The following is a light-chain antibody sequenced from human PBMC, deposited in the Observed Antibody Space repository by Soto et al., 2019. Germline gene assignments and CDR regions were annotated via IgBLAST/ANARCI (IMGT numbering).Light chain of an antibody. CDR1: QSVSGSY. V-gene: IGKV3-20*01. J-gene: IGKJ1*01. CDR2: GAS. CDR3: QKYNSAPRT. Sequence: IVLTQSPGTLSLSPGDRATLSCRASQSVSGSYLAWYQQKPGLAPRLLIYGASIRATGIPDRFSGSGSGTDFTLTISSLQPEDVATYYCQKYNSAPRTFGQGTKVEIK.